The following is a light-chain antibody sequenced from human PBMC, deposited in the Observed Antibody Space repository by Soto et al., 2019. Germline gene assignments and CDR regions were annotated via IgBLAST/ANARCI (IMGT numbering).Light chain of an antibody. CDR1: QSVSSD. CDR3: HHYGGSPIT. J-gene: IGKJ5*01. Sequence: EIVMTQSPATLSVSPGERATLSCRASQSVSSDLAWYHQKPGQAPRLLIYGASTRATGIPDRFSGSGSGTDFTLTISRLEPEDFAVYYCHHYGGSPITFGQGTRLEIK. CDR2: GAS. V-gene: IGKV3-20*01.